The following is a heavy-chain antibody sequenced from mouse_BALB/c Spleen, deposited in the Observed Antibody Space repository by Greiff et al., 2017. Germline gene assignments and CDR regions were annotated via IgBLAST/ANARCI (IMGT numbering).Heavy chain of an antibody. CDR1: GFTFSSFG. CDR2: ISSGSSTI. V-gene: IGHV5-17*02. Sequence: EVQGVESGGGLVQPGGSRKLSCAASGFTFSSFGMHWVRQAPEKGLEWVAYISSGSSTIYYADTVKGRFTISRNNPKNTLFLQMTSLRSEDTALYYCARDGYSFYCDYWGQGTSLTVSS. D-gene: IGHD2-3*01. J-gene: IGHJ2*02. CDR3: ARDGYSFYCDY.